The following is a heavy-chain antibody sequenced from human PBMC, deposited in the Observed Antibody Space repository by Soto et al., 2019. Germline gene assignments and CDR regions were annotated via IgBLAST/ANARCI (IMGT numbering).Heavy chain of an antibody. CDR1: GGSVSSGSYY. CDR3: ARDIVGAAAGNGIDH. J-gene: IGHJ4*02. V-gene: IGHV4-61*01. CDR2: IYYSGST. D-gene: IGHD6-13*01. Sequence: PSETLSLTCTVSGGSVSSGSYYWSWIRQPPGKGLEWIGYIYYSGSTNYNPSLKSRATISVDTSKNQFSLKLSSVTAADTAVYYCARDIVGAAAGNGIDHWGQGTLVTVSS.